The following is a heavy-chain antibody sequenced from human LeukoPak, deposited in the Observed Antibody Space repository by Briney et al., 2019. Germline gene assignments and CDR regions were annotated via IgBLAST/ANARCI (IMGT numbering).Heavy chain of an antibody. D-gene: IGHD4-17*01. Sequence: ASVKVSCKASGYPFDNFGLTWVRQAPGQGLEWMVWTSAYNGNTHYAQKFRGRLTLTTETSTSTAYLELRSLKSDDTAVYYCARDRVGGDLTGVSLYWGQGTLVTVSS. CDR3: ARDRVGGDLTGVSLY. J-gene: IGHJ4*01. CDR2: TSAYNGNT. CDR1: GYPFDNFG. V-gene: IGHV1-18*01.